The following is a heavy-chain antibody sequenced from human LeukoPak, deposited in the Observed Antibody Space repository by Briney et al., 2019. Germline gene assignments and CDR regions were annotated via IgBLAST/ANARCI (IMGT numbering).Heavy chain of an antibody. CDR2: IYHSGST. CDR1: GGSISSSNW. D-gene: IGHD2-15*01. Sequence: PSGTLSLTCAVSGGSISSSNWWSWVRQPPGKGLEWIGEIYHSGSTNYNPSLKSRVTISVDKSKNQFSLKLSSVTAADTAVYYCARGALVVVRDNWFDPWGQGTLVTVSS. CDR3: ARGALVVVRDNWFDP. J-gene: IGHJ5*02. V-gene: IGHV4-4*02.